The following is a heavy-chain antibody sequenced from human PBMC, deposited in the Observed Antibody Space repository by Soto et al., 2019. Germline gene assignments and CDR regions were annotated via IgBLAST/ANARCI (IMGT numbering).Heavy chain of an antibody. J-gene: IGHJ4*02. V-gene: IGHV4-39*07. D-gene: IGHD5-18*01. CDR3: ARAFTSMGLFDY. CDR1: GDSISSSNSH. Sequence: SETLSLTCTVSGDSISSSNSHWGWTRQPPGKGLEYIGSVYYGGAIFYSGNIYYNPSLKSRVSISGDWSKNQFSLKLNSVTAADTAVYYCARAFTSMGLFDYWGPGTLVTVSS. CDR2: VYYGGAIFYSGNI.